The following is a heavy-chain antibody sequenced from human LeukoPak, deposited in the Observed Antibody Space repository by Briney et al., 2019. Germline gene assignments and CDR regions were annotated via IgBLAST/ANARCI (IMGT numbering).Heavy chain of an antibody. CDR2: ISDNGGRT. V-gene: IGHV3-23*01. J-gene: IGHJ4*02. CDR3: AKDRWGSCPEN. Sequence: GGSLRLSCAASGFTFSSYAMTWVRQAPGKGLEWVSTISDNGGRTYYADSVKGRFTISRDNSKNTLYLQMNSLRAGDTAVYYCAKDRWGSCPENWGQGTLVTVSS. CDR1: GFTFSSYA. D-gene: IGHD3-16*01.